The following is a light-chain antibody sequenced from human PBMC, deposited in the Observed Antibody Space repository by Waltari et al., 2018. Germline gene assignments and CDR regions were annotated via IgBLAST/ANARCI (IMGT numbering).Light chain of an antibody. J-gene: IGKJ4*01. V-gene: IGKV3-20*01. CDR1: QTVRTTY. CDR2: GTS. CDR3: QQYDISPLT. Sequence: EIVLTQSPGTLSLSPGERATLSCRASQTVRTTYLAWYQQKPGQAPTPLIYGTSSRATGFPDRFSGSGSGTDFSLTVSSLEPEDFAVYYCQQYDISPLTFGGGTKVEIK.